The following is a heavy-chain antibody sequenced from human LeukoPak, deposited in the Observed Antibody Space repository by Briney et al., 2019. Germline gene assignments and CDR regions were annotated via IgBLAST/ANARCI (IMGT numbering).Heavy chain of an antibody. CDR1: GFTFSSYG. D-gene: IGHD2-15*01. V-gene: IGHV3-23*01. Sequence: GGSLRLSCAASGFTFSSYGMSWVRQAPGKGLEWVSAISGSGDSTYYADSVKGRFTISRDNSKNTLFLQMNSLRAEDTAVYYCAKGGVVRAAIPLDFDYWGQGTLVTVSS. CDR2: ISGSGDST. CDR3: AKGGVVRAAIPLDFDY. J-gene: IGHJ4*02.